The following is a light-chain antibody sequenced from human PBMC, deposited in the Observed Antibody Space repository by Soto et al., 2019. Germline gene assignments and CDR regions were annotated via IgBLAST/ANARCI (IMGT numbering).Light chain of an antibody. J-gene: IGKJ1*01. CDR1: QSVSRSS. Sequence: EIVLTQSPGTLSLSPGERVTLSCRASQSVSRSSLAWYQQKVGQAPRLLIYGASSRATGIPDRFSGSGSGTDFTLTISRLEPEDFAVYYCQQYGTSPWTFGQGTKVDIK. V-gene: IGKV3-20*01. CDR3: QQYGTSPWT. CDR2: GAS.